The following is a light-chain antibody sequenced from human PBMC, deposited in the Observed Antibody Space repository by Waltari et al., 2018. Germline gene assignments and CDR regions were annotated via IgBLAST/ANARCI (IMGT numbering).Light chain of an antibody. Sequence: QSGLTQPHSVSGTPGQRVTISCYGSSSNIGTNTVDWYQALPGTAPKVLIHGNYQRPSGVPDRLYGSKSGTSVSLAISGLQPEDETDYYCAAWDESLKGWVFGGGTMLSVL. CDR1: SSNIGTNT. CDR3: AAWDESLKGWV. V-gene: IGLV1-44*01. CDR2: GNY. J-gene: IGLJ2*01.